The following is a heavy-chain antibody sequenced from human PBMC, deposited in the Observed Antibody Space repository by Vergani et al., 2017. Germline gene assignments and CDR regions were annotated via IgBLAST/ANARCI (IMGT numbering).Heavy chain of an antibody. CDR3: ARGPREQQLVPIVDYYYYGMDV. J-gene: IGHJ6*02. Sequence: EVQLVESGGGLVQPGGSLRLSCAASGFTFSSYSMNWVRQAPGKGLEWVSYISSSSSTIYYADSVKGRFTISRDNAKNSLYLQMNSLRAEDTAVYYCARGPREQQLVPIVDYYYYGMDVWGQGTTVTVSS. CDR2: ISSSSSTI. CDR1: GFTFSSYS. D-gene: IGHD6-13*01. V-gene: IGHV3-48*04.